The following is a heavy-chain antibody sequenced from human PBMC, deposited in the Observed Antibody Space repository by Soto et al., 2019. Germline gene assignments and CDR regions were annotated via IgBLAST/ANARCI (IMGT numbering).Heavy chain of an antibody. CDR3: PSEDGYNRQD. D-gene: IGHD5-12*01. V-gene: IGHV4-30-4*01. Sequence: SENLRHTWTVSGGTISPVDCYWGWIRQPPGKGLEWIGYIYYSGSTFYSPSLKSRATISLNTPKNQFSLRLGSVPAAVTAVYYCPSEDGYNRQDWGHGTQVTVS. CDR2: IYYSGST. J-gene: IGHJ4*01. CDR1: GGTISPVDCY.